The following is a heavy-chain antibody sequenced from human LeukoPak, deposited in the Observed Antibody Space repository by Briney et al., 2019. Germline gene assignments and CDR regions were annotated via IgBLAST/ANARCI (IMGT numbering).Heavy chain of an antibody. J-gene: IGHJ4*02. Sequence: PGGSLRLSCAASGFTFSDYYMSWIRQAPGKGLEWVSYISSGGSTIYYADSVKGRFTTSRDNARNSLYLQMNSLRAEDTAVYYCAGFCGGGSCNAAGYGGQGPLVTVSS. D-gene: IGHD2-15*01. CDR3: AGFCGGGSCNAAGY. CDR2: ISSGGSTI. CDR1: GFTFSDYY. V-gene: IGHV3-11*01.